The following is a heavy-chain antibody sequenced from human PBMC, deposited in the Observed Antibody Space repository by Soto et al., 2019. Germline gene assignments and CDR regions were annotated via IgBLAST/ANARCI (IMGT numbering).Heavy chain of an antibody. V-gene: IGHV6-1*01. J-gene: IGHJ4*02. D-gene: IGHD6-19*01. CDR2: TYYRSKWYN. Sequence: QTLSLTCAISGDSFSSNSAAWNWIRQSPSRGLEWLGRTYYRSKWYNDYAVSVKSRITINPDTSKNQFSLQLNSVTPEDTAVYYCARAPPYSSGWPFDYWGQGTLVTVSS. CDR1: GDSFSSNSAA. CDR3: ARAPPYSSGWPFDY.